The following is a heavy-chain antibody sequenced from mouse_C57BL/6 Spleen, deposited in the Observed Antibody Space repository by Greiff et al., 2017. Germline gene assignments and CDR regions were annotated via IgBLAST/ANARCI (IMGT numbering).Heavy chain of an antibody. D-gene: IGHD2-4*01. Sequence: VQLQQSGPELVKPGASVKIPCKASGYTFTDYNMDWVKQSHGKSLEWIGDINPNNGGTIYNQKFKGKATLTVDKSSSTAYMDLRSLTSVDIAVYYCARGGSYYEYVGLYYAMDYWGQGTSVTVSS. CDR1: GYTFTDYN. CDR3: ARGGSYYEYVGLYYAMDY. V-gene: IGHV1-18*01. CDR2: INPNNGGT. J-gene: IGHJ4*01.